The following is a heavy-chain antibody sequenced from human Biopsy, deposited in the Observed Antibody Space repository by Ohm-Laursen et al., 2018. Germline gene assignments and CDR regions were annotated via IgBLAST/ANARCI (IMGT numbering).Heavy chain of an antibody. Sequence: SLRLSCAASGFIFSTYTMNWVRQAPGKGLEWVSSISASSSYIYYADSVKGRFTVSRDNTKNTLYLQMNSLRAADTAIYFCATELLPPSVGGPWLDSWGQGTPVTVSS. CDR1: GFIFSTYT. CDR2: ISASSSYI. V-gene: IGHV3-21*06. CDR3: ATELLPPSVGGPWLDS. J-gene: IGHJ5*01. D-gene: IGHD3-10*01.